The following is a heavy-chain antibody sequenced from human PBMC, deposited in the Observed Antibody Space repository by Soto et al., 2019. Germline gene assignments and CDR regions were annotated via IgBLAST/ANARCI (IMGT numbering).Heavy chain of an antibody. CDR3: ENEGILGECSGGRCYSGVDD. CDR1: GFTFSSYG. V-gene: IGHV3-30*18. J-gene: IGHJ4*02. Sequence: PGVSLRLSCAASGFTFSSYGMHWVRQAPGKGLEWVAVISYDGSNKYYADSVKGRFTISRDNSKNTLYLQMNSLRAEDTAVYYCENEGILGECSGGRCYSGVDDWGQGT. D-gene: IGHD2-15*01. CDR2: ISYDGSNK.